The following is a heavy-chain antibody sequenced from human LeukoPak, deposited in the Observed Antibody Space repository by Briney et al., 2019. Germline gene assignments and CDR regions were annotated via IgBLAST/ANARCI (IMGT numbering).Heavy chain of an antibody. J-gene: IGHJ6*02. CDR1: GFTFSSYA. V-gene: IGHV3-23*01. CDR3: AKGRGSGLTGYYYYGMDV. CDR2: ISGSGGST. Sequence: GGSLRLSCAASGFTFSSYAMSWVRQAPGKGPEWVSAISGSGGSTYYADSVKGRFTISRDNSKNTLYLQMNSLRAEDTAVYYCAKGRGSGLTGYYYYGMDVWGQGTTVTVSS. D-gene: IGHD6-19*01.